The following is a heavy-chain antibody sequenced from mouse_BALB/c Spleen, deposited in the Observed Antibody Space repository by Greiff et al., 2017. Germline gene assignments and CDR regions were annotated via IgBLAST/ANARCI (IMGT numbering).Heavy chain of an antibody. Sequence: VQLQQSGAELVRSGASVKLSCTASGFNIKDYYMHWVKQRPEQGLEWIGWIDPENGDTEYAPKFQGKATMTADTSSNTAYLQLSSLTSEDTAVYYCNPLLAWFAYWGQGTLVTVSA. J-gene: IGHJ3*01. CDR1: GFNIKDYY. V-gene: IGHV14-4*02. CDR2: IDPENGDT. CDR3: NPLLAWFAY. D-gene: IGHD1-1*01.